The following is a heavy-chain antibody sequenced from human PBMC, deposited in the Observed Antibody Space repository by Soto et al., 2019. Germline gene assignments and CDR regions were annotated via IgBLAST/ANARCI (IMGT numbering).Heavy chain of an antibody. V-gene: IGHV3-20*01. CDR3: ARCSCSSTSYLRNYYYYYMDV. D-gene: IGHD2-2*01. CDR2: INWHSGST. Sequence: VSGINWHSGSTGYADSVQGRFTISRDNTKNSLYLQMHSLRADDTALYHCARCSCSSTSYLRNYYYYYMDVWGKVTTVTVSS. J-gene: IGHJ6*03.